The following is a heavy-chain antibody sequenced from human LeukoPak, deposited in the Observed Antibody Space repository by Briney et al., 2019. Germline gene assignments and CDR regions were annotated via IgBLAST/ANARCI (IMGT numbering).Heavy chain of an antibody. CDR2: IFDSGAPS. CDR1: GITFRHHA. V-gene: IGHV3-23*01. J-gene: IGHJ4*02. CDR3: AKEFIQWELLRGPFDY. D-gene: IGHD1-26*01. Sequence: GGSLRLSCVASGITFRHHAMNWVRQAPGKGLEWVSSIFDSGAPSYYADSVKGRFTISRDNSKNTLYLQMNSLRAEDTAVYYCAKEFIQWELLRGPFDYWGQGTLVTVFS.